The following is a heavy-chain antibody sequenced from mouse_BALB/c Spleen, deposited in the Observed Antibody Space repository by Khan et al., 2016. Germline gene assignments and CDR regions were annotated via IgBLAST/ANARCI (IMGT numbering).Heavy chain of an antibody. CDR2: IWSDGST. CDR3: ARSDDGGGAMDD. CDR1: GFSLTSYG. V-gene: IGHV2-6*02. J-gene: IGHJ4*01. D-gene: IGHD2-3*01. Sequence: QVQLKQSGPGLVAPSQSLSITCTVSGFSLTSYGVHWVRQPPGKGLEWLVVIWSDGSTTYNSALKSRLSISKDNSKSQVFLKMNSLQTDDTAMYYCARSDDGGGAMDDWGQGTSVTVSS.